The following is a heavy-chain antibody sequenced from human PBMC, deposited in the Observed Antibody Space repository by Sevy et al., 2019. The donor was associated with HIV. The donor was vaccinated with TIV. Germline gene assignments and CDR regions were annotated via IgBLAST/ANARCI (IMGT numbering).Heavy chain of an antibody. V-gene: IGHV4-34*01. Sequence: SETLSLTCAVSGGSFSGYSWDWIRQPPGKGLEWIGEYNHSGSTNYNPSLKSRVTISVDTSKNQFSLKLNFVTAADTAVYYCARGGDGVVPSPIIGLGPWTKYWYFDLWGRGTLVTVSS. D-gene: IGHD3-3*01. CDR2: YNHSGST. CDR1: GGSFSGYS. J-gene: IGHJ2*01. CDR3: ARGGDGVVPSPIIGLGPWTKYWYFDL.